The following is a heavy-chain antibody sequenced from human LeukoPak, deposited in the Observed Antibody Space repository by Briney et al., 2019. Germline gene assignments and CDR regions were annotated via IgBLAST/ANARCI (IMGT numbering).Heavy chain of an antibody. Sequence: GGSLRLSCAVSGFTVSSNHMSWVRQAPRKGLERVAVIYTGGGTYYADSVKGRFTISRDNSKNTLYLQMNSLGVEDTAVYYCARDGDDTSGYFSPFDYWGQGTLVTVSS. CDR3: ARDGDDTSGYFSPFDY. V-gene: IGHV3-53*01. J-gene: IGHJ4*02. CDR2: IYTGGGT. D-gene: IGHD3-22*01. CDR1: GFTVSSNH.